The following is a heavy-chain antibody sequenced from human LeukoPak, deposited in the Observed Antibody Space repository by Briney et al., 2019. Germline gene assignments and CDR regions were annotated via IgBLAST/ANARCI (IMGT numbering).Heavy chain of an antibody. J-gene: IGHJ4*02. CDR3: AKEGDYGDYAFDY. Sequence: GGSLRLSCAASGFTFSSYAMTWVRQAPGKGLEWVSGISWNSGSIGYADSVKGRFTISRDNAKNSLYLQMNSLRAEDTALYYCAKEGDYGDYAFDYWGQGTLVTVSS. CDR2: ISWNSGSI. V-gene: IGHV3-9*01. D-gene: IGHD4-17*01. CDR1: GFTFSSYA.